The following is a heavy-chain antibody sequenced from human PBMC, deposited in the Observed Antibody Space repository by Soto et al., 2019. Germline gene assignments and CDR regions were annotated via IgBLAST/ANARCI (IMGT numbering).Heavy chain of an antibody. CDR3: ARDQGGSYDSWFDP. V-gene: IGHV3-21*06. Sequence: GGSLRLSCTFTFSMYSMNWVRQAPGKGLEWVASISSGSANIKYAESVKGRFTISRDNAKNSLHLQMNSLRAEDTAIYHCARDQGGSYDSWFDPWGQGTLVTVSS. D-gene: IGHD1-26*01. CDR1: FTFSMYS. J-gene: IGHJ5*02. CDR2: ISSGSANI.